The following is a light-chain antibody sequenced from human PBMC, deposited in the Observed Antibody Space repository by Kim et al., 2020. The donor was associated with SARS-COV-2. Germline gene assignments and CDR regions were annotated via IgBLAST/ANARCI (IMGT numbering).Light chain of an antibody. CDR3: MIWPRNAVL. V-gene: IGLV5-37*01. CDR2: YFSDSDK. Sequence: LTCTLPCDSNVGSHNVYWFQQKPGSPPRYLLYYFSDSDKGQGSGVPSRFSGSKDASANTGILLISGLQSEDEGDYYCMIWPRNAVLFGGGTQLTVL. CDR1: CDSNVGSHN. J-gene: IGLJ2*01.